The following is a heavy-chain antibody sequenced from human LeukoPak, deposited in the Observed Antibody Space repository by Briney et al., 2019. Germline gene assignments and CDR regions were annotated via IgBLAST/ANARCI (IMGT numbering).Heavy chain of an antibody. J-gene: IGHJ2*01. CDR3: ARDTGDYVSYWYFDL. D-gene: IGHD4-17*01. CDR1: GGSISGYY. V-gene: IGHV4-59*01. Sequence: SETLSLTCTVSGGSISGYYWSWIRQSPGKGLEWIGHIYYSGNTNYNPSLKSRLTISLDTSKNQFSLKMSSVTAAYTAVYYCARDTGDYVSYWYFDLWGRGTLVTVSS. CDR2: IYYSGNT.